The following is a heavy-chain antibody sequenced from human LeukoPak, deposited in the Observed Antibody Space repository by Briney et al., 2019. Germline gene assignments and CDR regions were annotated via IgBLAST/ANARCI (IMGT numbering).Heavy chain of an antibody. J-gene: IGHJ6*03. CDR2: INSDGSST. D-gene: IGHD6-13*01. V-gene: IGHV3-74*01. CDR3: ARRPGDSSSWPYYYYYMDV. Sequence: GGSLRLSCAASGFTFSSYWMHWVRQAPGKGLVWVSRINSDGSSTSYADSVKGRFTVSRDNAKNSLYLQMNSLRAEDTAVYYCARRPGDSSSWPYYYYYMDVWGKGTTVTVSS. CDR1: GFTFSSYW.